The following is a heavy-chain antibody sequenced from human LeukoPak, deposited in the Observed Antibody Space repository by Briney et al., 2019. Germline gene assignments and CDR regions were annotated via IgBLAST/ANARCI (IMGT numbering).Heavy chain of an antibody. CDR3: AREYSSFDY. D-gene: IGHD2-21*01. J-gene: IGHJ4*02. Sequence: SEILSLTCTVSGGSISDYYWHWIRQPPRKGLEWIGFISYSGSTNYNPSLKSRVTISIDPSKNQFSLKLSSVTAADTAVYYCAREYSSFDYWGQGTLVTVSS. CDR1: GGSISDYY. CDR2: ISYSGST. V-gene: IGHV4-59*01.